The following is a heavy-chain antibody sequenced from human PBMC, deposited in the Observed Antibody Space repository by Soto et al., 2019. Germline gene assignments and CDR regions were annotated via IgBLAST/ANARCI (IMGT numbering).Heavy chain of an antibody. Sequence: GGSLRLSCAASGFSFSSYAMSWVRQNPGKGLEWVSGISGGGGNTYYADSVTGRFTISRDNSRNTLYLQMNSLRAADTAIYYCAKDRGAGGRFSGIAVVGIPSWGQGTLVTVSS. CDR1: GFSFSSYA. J-gene: IGHJ5*02. D-gene: IGHD2-15*01. CDR3: AKDRGAGGRFSGIAVVGIPS. CDR2: ISGGGGNT. V-gene: IGHV3-23*01.